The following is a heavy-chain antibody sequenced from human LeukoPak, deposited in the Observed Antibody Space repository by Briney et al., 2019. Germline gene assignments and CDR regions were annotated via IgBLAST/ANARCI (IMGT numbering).Heavy chain of an antibody. D-gene: IGHD2-2*01. J-gene: IGHJ4*02. CDR1: GFTFSTHS. CDR2: ISASSNFI. Sequence: PGGSLRLSCAASGFTFSTHSMYWVRQAPGKGLEWVSSISASSNFIQYAETVRGRFTISSDHAKTSLYLQMNRLGAQDTAVYYCARPATGYCSSAGCHWDSWGQGTLVTVSS. V-gene: IGHV3-21*01. CDR3: ARPATGYCSSAGCHWDS.